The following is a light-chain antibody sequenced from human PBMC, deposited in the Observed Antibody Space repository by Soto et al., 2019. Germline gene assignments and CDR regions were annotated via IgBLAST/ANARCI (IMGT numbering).Light chain of an antibody. CDR2: DAS. V-gene: IGKV3-11*01. J-gene: IGKJ5*01. CDR1: QSLSTS. CDR3: QHGSTCQIT. Sequence: LTHRPGTLSLSPGDSAALCFTASQSLSTSLAWYQPTPGQAPRLLIHDASNRVPGIPARFRRSGSGTDSTLTIGSLEPDPFAVYFCQHGSTCQITFGRGTRLE.